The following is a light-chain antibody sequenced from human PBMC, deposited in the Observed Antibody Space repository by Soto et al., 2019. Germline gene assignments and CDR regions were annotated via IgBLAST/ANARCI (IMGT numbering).Light chain of an antibody. CDR3: QQYYSTPLT. J-gene: IGKJ4*01. Sequence: DIVMTQSPDSLAVSLGERATINCKSSRSVLYNSNNKNYLAWYQQKPRQPPKLLIYWASTRESGVPDRFSGSGSGTDFTLTISSLQAEDVAVYYCQQYYSTPLTFGGGTKVEIK. CDR2: WAS. CDR1: RSVLYNSNNKNY. V-gene: IGKV4-1*01.